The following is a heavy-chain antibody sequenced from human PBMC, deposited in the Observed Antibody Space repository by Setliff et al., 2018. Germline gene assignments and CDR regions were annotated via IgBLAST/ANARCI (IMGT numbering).Heavy chain of an antibody. Sequence: ETLSLTCTVSGGSISSDIWSWIRQPPGKGLEWIGQIHTGSTNYNPSLRSRVTISVDMSKNQFSLKLNSVTAADTAVYFCARFGGSCSSSSCYASDLWGQGTMVTV. J-gene: IGHJ3*01. CDR1: GGSISSDI. CDR3: ARFGGSCSSSSCYASDL. V-gene: IGHV4-4*08. CDR2: IHTGST. D-gene: IGHD2-2*01.